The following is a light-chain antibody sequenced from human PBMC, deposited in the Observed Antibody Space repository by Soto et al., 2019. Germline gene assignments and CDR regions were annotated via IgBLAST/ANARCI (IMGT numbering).Light chain of an antibody. CDR1: QTISSW. CDR3: QKYNSAPWG. J-gene: IGKJ1*01. Sequence: DIQTTQSPSTLSGSVGDRVTITCRASQTISSWLAWYQQKPGKAPKLLIYKASTLKSGVPSRFSGSGSGTEFTLTISSLQPEDVATYYCQKYNSAPWGFGQGTKVDI. V-gene: IGKV1-5*03. CDR2: KAS.